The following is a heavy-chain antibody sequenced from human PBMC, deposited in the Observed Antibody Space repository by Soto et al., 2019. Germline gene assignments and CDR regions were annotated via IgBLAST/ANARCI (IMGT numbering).Heavy chain of an antibody. D-gene: IGHD6-6*01. CDR2: TYYRSKWYN. J-gene: IGHJ6*03. CDR3: ARDGSIAARPYYYYMDV. CDR1: GDSVSSKSAA. Sequence: SQTLSLTCAISGDSVSSKSAAWNWIRQSPSRGLEWLGRTYYRSKWYNDYAVSVKSRITINPDTSKNKFSLQLNSVTPEDTVVYYCARDGSIAARPYYYYMDVWGKGTTVTAP. V-gene: IGHV6-1*01.